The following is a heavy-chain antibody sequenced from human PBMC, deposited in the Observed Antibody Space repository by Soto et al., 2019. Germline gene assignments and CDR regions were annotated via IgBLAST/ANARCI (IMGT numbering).Heavy chain of an antibody. CDR2: ISYDGSNK. CDR3: ARDGPDSSGSYSAF. Sequence: QVQLVESGGGVVQPGRSLRLSCAASGFTFSSYAMHWVRQAPGKGLEWVAVISYDGSNKYYADSVKGRFTISRDNSKNTLYLQMNSLRAEDTAVYYCARDGPDSSGSYSAFWGQGTLVTVSS. V-gene: IGHV3-30-3*01. D-gene: IGHD3-22*01. CDR1: GFTFSSYA. J-gene: IGHJ4*02.